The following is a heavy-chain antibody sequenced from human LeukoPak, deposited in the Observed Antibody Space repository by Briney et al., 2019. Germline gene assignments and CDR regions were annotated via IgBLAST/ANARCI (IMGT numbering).Heavy chain of an antibody. CDR1: GYTFTSYW. J-gene: IGHJ4*02. CDR2: INPNSGGT. Sequence: GESLKISCKGSGYTFTSYWIGWVRQAPGQGLEWMGWINPNSGGTNYAQKFQGRAAMTRDTSISTAYMELSRLRSDDTAVYYCARDGDGSGSYYNVLDYWGQGTLVTVSS. V-gene: IGHV1-2*02. CDR3: ARDGDGSGSYYNVLDY. D-gene: IGHD3-10*01.